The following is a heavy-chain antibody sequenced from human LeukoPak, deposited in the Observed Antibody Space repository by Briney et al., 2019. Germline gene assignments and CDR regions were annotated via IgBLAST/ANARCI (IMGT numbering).Heavy chain of an antibody. CDR1: GYTFTGYY. D-gene: IGHD3-16*02. Sequence: ASVKVSCKASGYTFTGYYMHWVRQAPGQGLEWMGWINPNSGGTNYAQKFQERVTITRDMSTSTAYMELSSLRSEDTAVYYCAAVMGNGSGELSDYWGQGTLVTVSS. CDR2: INPNSGGT. CDR3: AAVMGNGSGELSDY. J-gene: IGHJ4*02. V-gene: IGHV1-2*02.